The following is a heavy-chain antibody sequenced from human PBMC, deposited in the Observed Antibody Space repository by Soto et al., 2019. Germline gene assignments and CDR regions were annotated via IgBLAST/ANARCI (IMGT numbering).Heavy chain of an antibody. J-gene: IGHJ5*02. V-gene: IGHV1-69*01. D-gene: IGHD6-13*01. CDR2: IIPIFGTA. CDR3: ARGEGYSSSWYRVWFDP. CDR1: GGTFSSYA. Sequence: QVQLVQSGAEVKKPGSSVKVSCKASGGTFSSYAISWVRQAPGQGLEWMGGIIPIFGTANYAQKFQGRVTITADESTSTAYMELGSLRSEDTAVYYCARGEGYSSSWYRVWFDPWGQGTLVTVSS.